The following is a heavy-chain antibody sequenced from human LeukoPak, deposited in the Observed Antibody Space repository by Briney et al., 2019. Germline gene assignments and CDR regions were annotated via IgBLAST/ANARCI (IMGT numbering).Heavy chain of an antibody. CDR1: GYTFTSYD. V-gene: IGHV1-8*03. D-gene: IGHD6-19*01. CDR3: ARDRPEYSSGWYYFDY. CDR2: MNPNSGNT. J-gene: IGHJ4*02. Sequence: GASVKVSCKASGYTFTSYDINWVRQATGQGLEWMGWMNPNSGNTGYAQKFQGRVTITRNTSISTAYMELSSLRSEDTAVYYCARDRPEYSSGWYYFDYWGQGTLVTVSS.